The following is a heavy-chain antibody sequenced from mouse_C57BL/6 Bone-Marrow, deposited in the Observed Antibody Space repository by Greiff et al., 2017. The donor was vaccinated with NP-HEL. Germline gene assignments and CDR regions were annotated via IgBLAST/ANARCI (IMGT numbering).Heavy chain of an antibody. CDR3: ARYYYGSSSSDY. CDR2: INPNNGGT. Sequence: EVQLQQSGPELVKPGASVKISCKASGYTFTDYYMNWVKQSHGKSLEWIGDINPNNGGTSYNQKFKGKATLTVDKSSSTAYMELRSLTSEDSAVDYWARYYYGSSSSDYWGQGTTLTVSS. V-gene: IGHV1-26*01. J-gene: IGHJ2*01. CDR1: GYTFTDYY. D-gene: IGHD1-1*01.